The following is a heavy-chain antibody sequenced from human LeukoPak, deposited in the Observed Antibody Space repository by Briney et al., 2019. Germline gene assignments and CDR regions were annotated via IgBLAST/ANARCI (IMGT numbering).Heavy chain of an antibody. J-gene: IGHJ6*03. Sequence: PSETLSLTCAVYGGSFSGYYWSWIRQTPGKELEWIREINHSGSTNYNPSLKSRVTISVDTSKNQFSLKLSSVTAADTAVYYCARTNYYDSSGYYSYYYYYMDVWGKGTTVTISS. CDR3: ARTNYYDSSGYYSYYYYYMDV. CDR1: GGSFSGYY. CDR2: INHSGST. V-gene: IGHV4-34*01. D-gene: IGHD3-22*01.